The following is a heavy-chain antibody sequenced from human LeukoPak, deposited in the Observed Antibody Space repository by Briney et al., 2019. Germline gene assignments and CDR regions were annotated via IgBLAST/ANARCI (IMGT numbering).Heavy chain of an antibody. CDR3: ARRLTQYDCFDP. CDR2: IYYRSKWYN. CDR1: GDSVSSNSAA. J-gene: IGHJ5*02. V-gene: IGHV6-1*01. Sequence: SQTLSLTCAISGDSVSSNSAAWNWIRQSPSRGLEWLGRIYYRSKWYNDYAVSVRGRITVNPDTSKNQFSLHLNSVTPEDTAVYYCARRLTQYDCFDPWGQGILVTVSS. D-gene: IGHD2-2*01.